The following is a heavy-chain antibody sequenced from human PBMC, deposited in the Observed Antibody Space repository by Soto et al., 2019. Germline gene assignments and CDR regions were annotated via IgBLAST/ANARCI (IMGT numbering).Heavy chain of an antibody. J-gene: IGHJ5*02. CDR1: GYRFTSYW. CDR2: IYPGDSDT. V-gene: IGHV5-51*01. CDR3: ARRAAPGRKVAATHPFDP. D-gene: IGHD2-15*01. Sequence: PGESLKISCKVSGYRFTSYWIGWVRQMPGKGLEWMGIIYPGDSDTRYSPSFQGQVTISADKSISTAYLQWSSPKASDTAMYYCARRAAPGRKVAATHPFDPWGQGTLVTVSS.